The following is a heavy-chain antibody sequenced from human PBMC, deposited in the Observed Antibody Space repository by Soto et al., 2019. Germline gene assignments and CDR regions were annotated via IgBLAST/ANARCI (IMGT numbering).Heavy chain of an antibody. CDR2: IRSKAKNYAT. Sequence: EVQLVESGGGLVQPGGSLKLSCAASGFTFSGSDMHWVRQVSGKGLEWVGRIRSKAKNYATVYGASVKGRSTISRDDSKNAAYLQMNGLKVEDTAVDYCTWDGDYGYWGQGILVTVSS. D-gene: IGHD4-17*01. CDR1: GFTFSGSD. V-gene: IGHV3-73*01. J-gene: IGHJ4*02. CDR3: TWDGDYGY.